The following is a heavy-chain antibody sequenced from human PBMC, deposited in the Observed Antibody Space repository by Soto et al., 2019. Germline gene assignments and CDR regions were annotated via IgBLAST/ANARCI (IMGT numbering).Heavy chain of an antibody. CDR2: INAGNGNT. CDR1: GYTFTSYA. J-gene: IGHJ5*02. Sequence: QVPLVQSGAEVKKPGASVKVSCKASGYTFTSYAMHWVRQAPGQRLEWMGWINAGNGNTKYSQKFQGRVTITRDTSASTAYMELSSLRSEDTAVYYCARDPTGDNWFDPWGQGTLVTVSS. CDR3: ARDPTGDNWFDP. V-gene: IGHV1-3*01. D-gene: IGHD4-17*01.